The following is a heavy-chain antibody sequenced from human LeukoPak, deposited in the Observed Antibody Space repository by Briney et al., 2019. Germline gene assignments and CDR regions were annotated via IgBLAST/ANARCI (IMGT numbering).Heavy chain of an antibody. CDR2: ISNSAHRI. J-gene: IGHJ4*02. Sequence: GGSLRLSCGVSGFTFSSYEMNWVRQAPGKGLEWIAYISNSAHRIKYADSVKARFTISRDDGKNSVYLQMNSLRAEDTAVYYCARVQRGIAVALDYWGQGTLATVSS. CDR1: GFTFSSYE. D-gene: IGHD6-19*01. CDR3: ARVQRGIAVALDY. V-gene: IGHV3-48*03.